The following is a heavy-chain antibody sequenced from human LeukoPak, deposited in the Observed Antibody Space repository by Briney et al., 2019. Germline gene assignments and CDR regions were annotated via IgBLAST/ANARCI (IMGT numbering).Heavy chain of an antibody. CDR3: ARVYCSSTSCYAAYFDY. V-gene: IGHV4-59*01. CDR2: IYYSGST. Sequence: PSETLSLTCTVSGGSISSYYWSWIRQPPGKGLEWIGYIYYSGSTNYNPSLKSRVTISVDTSKNQFSLKLSSVTAADTAVYYCARVYCSSTSCYAAYFDYWGQGTLDTVSS. J-gene: IGHJ4*02. D-gene: IGHD2-2*01. CDR1: GGSISSYY.